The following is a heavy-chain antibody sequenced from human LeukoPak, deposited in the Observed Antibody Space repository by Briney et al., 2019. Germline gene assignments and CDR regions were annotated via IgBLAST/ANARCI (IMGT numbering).Heavy chain of an antibody. V-gene: IGHV3-23*01. CDR3: AKDLYGYVSNWFDP. CDR1: GFTFSSYA. D-gene: IGHD5-12*01. Sequence: GGSLRLSCAASGFTFSSYAMSWVRQAPGKGLEWVSAISGSGGSAYYADSVKGRFTISRDNSKNTLYLQMNSLRAEDTAVYYCAKDLYGYVSNWFDPWGQGTLVTVSS. CDR2: ISGSGGSA. J-gene: IGHJ5*02.